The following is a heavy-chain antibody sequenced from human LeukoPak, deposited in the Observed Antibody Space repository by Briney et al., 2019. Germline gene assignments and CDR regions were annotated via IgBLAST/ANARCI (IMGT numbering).Heavy chain of an antibody. CDR1: GGSISSSSYY. CDR2: IYYSGST. Sequence: SETLSLTCTVSGGSISSSSYYWGWIRQPPGKGLEWIGSIYYSGSTYYNPSLKSRVTISVDTSKNQSSLKLSSVTAADTAVYYCARLGSTMVRGALFDYWGQGTLVTVSS. D-gene: IGHD3-10*01. J-gene: IGHJ4*02. V-gene: IGHV4-39*01. CDR3: ARLGSTMVRGALFDY.